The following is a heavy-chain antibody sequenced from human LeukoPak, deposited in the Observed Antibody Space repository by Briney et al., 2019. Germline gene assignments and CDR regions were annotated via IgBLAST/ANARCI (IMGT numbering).Heavy chain of an antibody. V-gene: IGHV3-23*01. J-gene: IGHJ4*02. CDR2: ISASAAMT. D-gene: IGHD1-26*01. Sequence: GSLRLSCEASGFTFNNYVMTWVRQAPGKGLEWVSSISASAAMTYSADSVKGRFTVSRDNSNNRLYLLMSGLTAADTGAYYCAKDRSIGTYYTFDNWGQGTLVTVSS. CDR3: AKDRSIGTYYTFDN. CDR1: GFTFNNYV.